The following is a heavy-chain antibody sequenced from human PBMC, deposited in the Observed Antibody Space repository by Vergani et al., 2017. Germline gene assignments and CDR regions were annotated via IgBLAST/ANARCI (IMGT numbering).Heavy chain of an antibody. D-gene: IGHD5-24*01. Sequence: EVQLLESGGRLVQPGGSLRLSCVASGFAFSRYAMSWVRQAPGKGLEWVSGLTASGSGISYADSVRGRFTISRDNSKNTLFPQMDSLRAEDTAVYYCAKSGWLQHFGAHYFDSWGQGILVTVSS. CDR1: GFAFSRYA. CDR2: LTASGSGI. V-gene: IGHV3-23*01. J-gene: IGHJ4*02. CDR3: AKSGWLQHFGAHYFDS.